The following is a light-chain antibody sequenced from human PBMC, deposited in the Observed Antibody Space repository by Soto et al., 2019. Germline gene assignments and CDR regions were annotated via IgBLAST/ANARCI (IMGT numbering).Light chain of an antibody. CDR3: QQYGNSPWT. CDR2: GGY. J-gene: IGKJ1*01. V-gene: IGKV1-9*01. CDR1: QDVSDF. Sequence: DVHLTQSPSILSASVGDRVTLTCRASQDVSDFLAWYQHAPGKAPNLLIYGGYTLQSGVPSRFSGSGSGTDFILTISRLEPEDFAVYYCQQYGNSPWTFGQGTKVDIK.